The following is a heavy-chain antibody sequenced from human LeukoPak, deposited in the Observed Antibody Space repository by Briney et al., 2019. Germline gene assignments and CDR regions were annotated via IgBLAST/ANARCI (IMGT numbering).Heavy chain of an antibody. CDR2: INPTGTSS. CDR1: GYTFTRHY. V-gene: IGHV1-46*01. D-gene: IGHD2-8*01. CDR3: ARARMARTLDY. Sequence: ASVKVSCKSSGYTFTRHYLHWVRQAPGQGLEWVGLINPTGTSSWSAQKFQGRVTMTRDTSTSTVYMELSSLRSEDTAVYYCARARMARTLDYWGQGTLVTVSS. J-gene: IGHJ4*02.